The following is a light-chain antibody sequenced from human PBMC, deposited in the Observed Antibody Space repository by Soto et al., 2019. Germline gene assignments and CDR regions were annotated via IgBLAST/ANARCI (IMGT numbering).Light chain of an antibody. J-gene: IGKJ1*01. CDR2: AAS. CDR1: QSISSY. V-gene: IGKV1-39*01. Sequence: DIQMTQSPSSLSASVGARVTITCRASQSISSYLNWYQQKPGXAPKLLIYAASSLQSGVPSRFSSRGSGTDITLSNSSLNPEEFATYSCQQSYSTQWTLGEVNTV. CDR3: QQSYSTQWT.